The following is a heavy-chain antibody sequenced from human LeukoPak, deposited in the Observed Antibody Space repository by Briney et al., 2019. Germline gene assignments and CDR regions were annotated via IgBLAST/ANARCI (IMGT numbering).Heavy chain of an antibody. CDR2: INQDGNEQ. D-gene: IGHD3-10*01. J-gene: IGHJ4*02. Sequence: GGSLRLSCAASGFTFSSHWMSWVRQAPGKGLEWVANINQDGNEQYYVDSVKGRFTISRDSAKNSLDLQMNSLGAEDTAVYYCVTWYGSWTSYYDNWGQGTLVTVSS. CDR1: GFTFSSHW. V-gene: IGHV3-7*05. CDR3: VTWYGSWTSYYDN.